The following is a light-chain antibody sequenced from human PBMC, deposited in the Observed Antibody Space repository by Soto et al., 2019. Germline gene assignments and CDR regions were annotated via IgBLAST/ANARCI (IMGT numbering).Light chain of an antibody. Sequence: EVVMTQSPATLSVSPGERVTFPCSACLGWYQQKPGQAPRLLIYGTSSRATGIPDRFSGSGSGTDFTLTISRLEPEDFAVYYCQQYGNSPITFGQGTRLEIK. V-gene: IGKV3-20*01. CDR2: GTS. J-gene: IGKJ5*01. CDR3: QQYGNSPIT.